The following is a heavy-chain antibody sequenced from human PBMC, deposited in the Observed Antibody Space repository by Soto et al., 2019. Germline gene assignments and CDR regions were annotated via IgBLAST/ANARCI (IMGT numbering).Heavy chain of an antibody. D-gene: IGHD1-26*01. V-gene: IGHV3-53*01. CDR1: GFTVISNN. Sequence: EVQLVESGGGLIQPGGSLRLSGAASGFTVISNNWSWVPQPPGKGPGGVSVIYSGGSTYYADSVKGRFTISRDNSKNTLYLQMNSLRAEDTAVYYCARDRYPFDYWGQGTLVTVSS. CDR2: IYSGGST. CDR3: ARDRYPFDY. J-gene: IGHJ4*02.